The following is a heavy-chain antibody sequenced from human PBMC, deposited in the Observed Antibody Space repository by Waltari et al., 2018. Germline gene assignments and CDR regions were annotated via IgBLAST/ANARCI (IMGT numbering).Heavy chain of an antibody. Sequence: EVQLVESGGDLVQPGGSLRLSCAASGFTFKSYWMHWVRQPPGKGLGWVSRIDSDGKTTKYADSVRGRFTISRDNAQNTLFLQMDSLRAEDAGIYYCAILSYIIINPDYFDHWGRGTLVAVSS. D-gene: IGHD3-10*01. CDR3: AILSYIIINPDYFDH. J-gene: IGHJ4*02. V-gene: IGHV3-74*01. CDR1: GFTFKSYW. CDR2: IDSDGKTT.